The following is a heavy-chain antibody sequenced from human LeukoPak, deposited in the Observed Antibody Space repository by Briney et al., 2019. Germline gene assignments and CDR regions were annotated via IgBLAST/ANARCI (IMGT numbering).Heavy chain of an antibody. Sequence: SETLSLTCTVSGGSISSNYWSWIRQPPGKGLEWIGYIYYSGSTNYNPSLKSRVTISVDTSKNQFSLKLSSVTAADTAVYYCARRTVVTFNWYFDLWGRGTLVTVSS. D-gene: IGHD2-21*02. J-gene: IGHJ2*01. CDR1: GGSISSNY. CDR3: ARRTVVTFNWYFDL. V-gene: IGHV4-59*08. CDR2: IYYSGST.